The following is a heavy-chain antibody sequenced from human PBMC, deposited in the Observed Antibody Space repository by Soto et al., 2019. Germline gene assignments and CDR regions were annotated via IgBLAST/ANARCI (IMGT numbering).Heavy chain of an antibody. CDR1: GFTFSSYV. J-gene: IGHJ6*02. CDR2: ISYDGNNK. V-gene: IGHV3-30-3*01. CDR3: ARAGCDGGSFYTLVGLRYGMDV. Sequence: QVQLVESGGGVVQPGRSLRLSCAASGFTFSSYVMHWVRQAPGKGLEWVAIISYDGNNKYYADSVKGRFTISRDNSRNTLYLRMSSLRAEDTAVYYGARAGCDGGSFYTLVGLRYGMDVWGQGTTVTVSS. D-gene: IGHD2-15*01.